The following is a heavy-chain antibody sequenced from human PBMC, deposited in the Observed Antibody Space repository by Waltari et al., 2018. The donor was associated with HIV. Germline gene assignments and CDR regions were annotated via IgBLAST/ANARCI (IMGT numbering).Heavy chain of an antibody. V-gene: IGHV3-66*01. Sequence: EVQLVESGGGLVQPGGSLRLSCAASGFTVNSNHMNWVRQAPGKGLEWVSIIYIVGGTNYADSVKGRLTISRDISKNTLYLQMNNLRAEDTGVYYCVRDSGSHYGMDVWGQGTTVTVSS. D-gene: IGHD1-26*01. CDR1: GFTVNSNH. J-gene: IGHJ6*02. CDR2: IYIVGGT. CDR3: VRDSGSHYGMDV.